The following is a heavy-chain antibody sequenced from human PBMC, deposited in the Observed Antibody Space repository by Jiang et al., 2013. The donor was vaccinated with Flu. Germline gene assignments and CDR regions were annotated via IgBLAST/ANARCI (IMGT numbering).Heavy chain of an antibody. Sequence: QLLESGGGVVQPGGSLRLSCAASGFTFSSYGMHWVRQAPGKGLEWVAFIRYNGSNKYYADSVKGRFTISRDNSKNTLYLQMNSLRAEDTAVYYCAKGGSGSYPTYNWFDPWGQGTLVTVSS. V-gene: IGHV3-30*02. CDR2: IRYNGSNK. D-gene: IGHD3-10*01. CDR1: GFTFSSYG. J-gene: IGHJ5*02. CDR3: AKGGSGSYPTYNWFDP.